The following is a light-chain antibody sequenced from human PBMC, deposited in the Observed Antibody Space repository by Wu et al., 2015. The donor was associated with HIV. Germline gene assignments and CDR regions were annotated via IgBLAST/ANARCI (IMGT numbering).Light chain of an antibody. CDR1: EYYQL. CDR2: GTS. V-gene: IGKV3-11*01. Sequence: TLLLSPGKSHPLLQGQSEYYQLPILAWYHKNPARLPGSXFFGTSNRVTGIPARFSGSGSGTDFALTISSLEPEDFAVYYCQQRSNWPLTFGGGTKVEIK. J-gene: IGKJ4*01. CDR3: QQRSNWPLT.